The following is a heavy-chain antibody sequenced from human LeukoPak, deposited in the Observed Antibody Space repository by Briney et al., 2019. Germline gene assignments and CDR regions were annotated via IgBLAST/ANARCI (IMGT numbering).Heavy chain of an antibody. CDR3: ASRDYYDSSGYPDAFDI. V-gene: IGHV3-15*01. CDR1: GFTFSNAW. Sequence: GGSLRLSCAASGFTFSNAWMSWVRQAPGKGLEWVGRIKSKTEGGTTDYAAPVKVRFTISRDNSKNTLYLQMNSLRAEDTAVYYCASRDYYDSSGYPDAFDIWGQGTMVIVSS. D-gene: IGHD3-22*01. J-gene: IGHJ3*02. CDR2: IKSKTEGGTT.